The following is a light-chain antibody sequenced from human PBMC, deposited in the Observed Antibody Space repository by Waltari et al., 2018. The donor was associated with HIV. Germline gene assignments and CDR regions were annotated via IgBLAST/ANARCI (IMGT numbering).Light chain of an antibody. J-gene: IGLJ3*02. V-gene: IGLV1-44*01. Sequence: QSVLTPPPSAPGTPGQRIILSCSGSSYNIRSDAAYWYQQFPGTAPKLLIFNSNQRPSGVPDRFSASKSGTSASLAISGLQSDDEADYYCATWDHELDSWVFGGGTKLTVL. CDR3: ATWDHELDSWV. CDR1: SYNIRSDA. CDR2: NSN.